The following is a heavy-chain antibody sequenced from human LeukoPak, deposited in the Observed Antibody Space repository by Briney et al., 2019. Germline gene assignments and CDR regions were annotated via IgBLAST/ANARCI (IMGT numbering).Heavy chain of an antibody. CDR2: IRYDGGNK. J-gene: IGHJ4*02. V-gene: IGHV3-30*02. CDR3: AKDFDDSSGSLDY. D-gene: IGHD3-22*01. CDR1: GFTFSSYG. Sequence: GGSLRLSCAASGFTFSSYGMHWVRQAPGKGLEWVAFIRYDGGNKYYADSVKGRFTISRDNSKNTLYLQMNSLRAEDTAVYYCAKDFDDSSGSLDYWGQGTLVTVSS.